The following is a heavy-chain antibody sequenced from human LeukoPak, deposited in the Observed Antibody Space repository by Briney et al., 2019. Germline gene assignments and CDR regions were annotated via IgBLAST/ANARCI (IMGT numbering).Heavy chain of an antibody. J-gene: IGHJ4*02. D-gene: IGHD3-22*01. CDR3: AKRGVVIRVILVGFHKEAYYFDS. CDR2: IKADGSDK. CDR1: GFTFSSYW. V-gene: IGHV3-7*03. Sequence: GGSLRLSCAASGFTFSSYWMTWVRQAPGRGLEWVATIKADGSDKYYVNSVKGRFTISRDNAKNTLYLQMNSLRAEDTAVYFCAKRGVVIRVILVGFHKEAYYFDSWGRGALVTVSS.